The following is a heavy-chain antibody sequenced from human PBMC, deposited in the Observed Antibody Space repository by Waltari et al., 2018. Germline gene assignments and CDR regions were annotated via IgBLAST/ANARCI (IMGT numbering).Heavy chain of an antibody. CDR1: GFTFSSYE. V-gene: IGHV3-48*03. Sequence: VQLVESGGGLVQPGGSLRLSCAASGFTFSSYEMNWVRQAPGKGLEWVSYISSSGSTIYYADSVKGRFTISRDNAKNSLYLQMNSLRAEDTAVYYCARDCSSTSCYGGFDYWGQGTLVTVSS. J-gene: IGHJ4*02. CDR3: ARDCSSTSCYGGFDY. D-gene: IGHD2-2*01. CDR2: ISSSGSTI.